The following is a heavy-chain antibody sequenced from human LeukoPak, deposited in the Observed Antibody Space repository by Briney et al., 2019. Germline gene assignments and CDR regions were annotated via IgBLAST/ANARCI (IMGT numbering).Heavy chain of an antibody. CDR3: ARETTMIVVDHYYYYGMDV. CDR2: IKQDGSEK. CDR1: GFTFSNYW. D-gene: IGHD3-22*01. Sequence: PGGSLRLSCVASGFTFSNYWMSWVRQSPGKGLEWVANIKQDGSEKYYVDSVKGRFTISRDNAKNSLYLQMNSLRDEDTAVYYCARETTMIVVDHYYYYGMDVWGQGTTVTVSS. V-gene: IGHV3-7*01. J-gene: IGHJ6*02.